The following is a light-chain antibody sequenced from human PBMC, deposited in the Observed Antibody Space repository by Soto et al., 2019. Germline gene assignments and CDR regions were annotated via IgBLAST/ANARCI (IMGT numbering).Light chain of an antibody. CDR1: QSVSNNY. J-gene: IGKJ4*01. V-gene: IGKV3-20*01. CDR2: GAS. Sequence: EIVLTQSPGTLSLSPGERATLSCRASQSVSNNYLAWYQQRPGQAPRLFIYGASSMATGIPDRFSGSGSGTDFTLTISRLVPEDVAVYYCQQYTGSPLTFGGGTKVEIK. CDR3: QQYTGSPLT.